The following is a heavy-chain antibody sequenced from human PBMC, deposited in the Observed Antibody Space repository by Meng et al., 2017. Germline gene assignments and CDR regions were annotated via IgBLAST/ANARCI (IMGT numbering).Heavy chain of an antibody. V-gene: IGHV1-2*06. Sequence: ASVKVSCKASGYTFTGYYMHWVRQAPGQGREWMGRINPNSGGTNYAQKFQGRVTMTRDTSISTAYMELSRLRSDDTAVYYCAKTYSSSWYYFDYWGQGNLVNVSS. CDR2: INPNSGGT. J-gene: IGHJ4*02. CDR1: GYTFTGYY. CDR3: AKTYSSSWYYFDY. D-gene: IGHD6-13*01.